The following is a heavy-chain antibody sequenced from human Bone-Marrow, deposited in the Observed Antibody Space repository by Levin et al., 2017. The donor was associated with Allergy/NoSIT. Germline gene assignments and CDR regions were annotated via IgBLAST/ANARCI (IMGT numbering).Heavy chain of an antibody. CDR1: GGSFSGYY. D-gene: IGHD3-3*01. CDR3: ARTLRFLEPYYYYGMDV. Sequence: SQTLSLTCAVYGGSFSGYYWSWIRQPPGKGLEWIGEINHSGSTNYNPSLKSRVTISVDTSKNQFSLKLSSVTAADTAVYYCARTLRFLEPYYYYGMDVWGQGTTVTVSS. V-gene: IGHV4-34*01. CDR2: INHSGST. J-gene: IGHJ6*02.